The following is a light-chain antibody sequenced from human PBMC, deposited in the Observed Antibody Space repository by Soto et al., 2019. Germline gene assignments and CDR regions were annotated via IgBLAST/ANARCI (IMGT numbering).Light chain of an antibody. J-gene: IGKJ1*01. CDR2: KAS. Sequence: DIQMTQSPSTLSGSVGDIVTITCRASQTISSWLAWNQQKPEKAPKLLIYKASTLKSGVPSRFSGSGSGTEFTLTITSLQPDDFATYYCQHYNSYSEAFGKGTKGDIK. CDR1: QTISSW. CDR3: QHYNSYSEA. V-gene: IGKV1-5*03.